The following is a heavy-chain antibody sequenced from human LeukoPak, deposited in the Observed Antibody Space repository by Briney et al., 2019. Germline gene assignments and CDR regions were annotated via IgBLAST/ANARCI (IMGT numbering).Heavy chain of an antibody. CDR2: ISGSGGST. V-gene: IGHV3-23*01. D-gene: IGHD6-19*01. CDR1: GFTFSSYV. J-gene: IGHJ4*02. CDR3: AKRGSGGWYYFDY. Sequence: GGSLRFSCAASGFTFSSYVMSWVRQAPGKGLEWVSAISGSGGSTYYADSVKGRFTISRDNSRNTLSLQMNSLRAEDTAVYYCAKRGSGGWYYFDYWGQGTLVTVSS.